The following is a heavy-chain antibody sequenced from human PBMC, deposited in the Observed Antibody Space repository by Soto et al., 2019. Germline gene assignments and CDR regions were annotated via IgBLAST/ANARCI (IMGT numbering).Heavy chain of an antibody. CDR1: GGTFSSYA. CDR3: ARIYCSGGSCYSGDWFDP. CDR2: IIPIFGTA. Sequence: QVQLVQSGAEVKKPGSSVKVSCKASGGTFSSYAISWVRQAPGQGLEWMGGIIPIFGTANYAQKFQGRVRITADESTSTAYMELSSLRSEDTAVYYCARIYCSGGSCYSGDWFDPWGQGTLVTVSS. J-gene: IGHJ5*02. D-gene: IGHD2-15*01. V-gene: IGHV1-69*01.